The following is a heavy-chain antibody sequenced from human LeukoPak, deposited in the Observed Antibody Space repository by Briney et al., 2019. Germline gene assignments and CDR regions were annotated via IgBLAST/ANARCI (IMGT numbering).Heavy chain of an antibody. V-gene: IGHV3-7*01. D-gene: IGHD6-13*01. Sequence: GGSLRLSCAASGFTFSSNWMSWVRQAPGKGLEWVANIKQDGSEKYYVDSVKGRFTISRDNAKNSLYLQMNSLRAEDTAVYYCARERYSSPDYWGQGTLVTVSS. J-gene: IGHJ4*02. CDR3: ARERYSSPDY. CDR1: GFTFSSNW. CDR2: IKQDGSEK.